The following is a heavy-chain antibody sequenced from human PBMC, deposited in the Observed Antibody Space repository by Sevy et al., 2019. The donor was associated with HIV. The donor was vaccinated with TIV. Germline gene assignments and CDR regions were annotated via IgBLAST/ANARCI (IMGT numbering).Heavy chain of an antibody. CDR3: ARDDEPDYYYFDMDV. J-gene: IGHJ6*02. CDR1: GFTFSSYA. Sequence: GGSLRLSCAASGFTFSSYAMHWVRQAPGKGLEWVAVISYDGSNKYYADSVKGRFTSSRDNSKNTLYLQMDGLRAEDTALYYCARDDEPDYYYFDMDVWGQGTTVIVSS. CDR2: ISYDGSNK. V-gene: IGHV3-30-3*01.